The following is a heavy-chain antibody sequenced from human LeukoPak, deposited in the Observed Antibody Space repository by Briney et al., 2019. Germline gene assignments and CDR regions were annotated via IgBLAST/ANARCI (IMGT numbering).Heavy chain of an antibody. CDR3: ARASAERIYSSGWYGGDY. CDR1: GGTFSSYA. CDR2: IIPIFGTA. D-gene: IGHD6-19*01. Sequence: SVKVSCKASGGTFSSYAISWVRQAPRQGLEWMGGIIPIFGTANYAQKFQGRVTITADKSTSTAYMELSSLRSEDTAVYYCARASAERIYSSGWYGGDYWGQGTLVTVSS. J-gene: IGHJ4*02. V-gene: IGHV1-69*06.